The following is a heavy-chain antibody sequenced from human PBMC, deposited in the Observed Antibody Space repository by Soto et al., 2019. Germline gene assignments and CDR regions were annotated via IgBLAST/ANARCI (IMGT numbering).Heavy chain of an antibody. CDR1: GGSIISYY. D-gene: IGHD3-10*01. J-gene: IGHJ4*01. CDR2: IYYSGST. CDR3: ARGRVPAV. V-gene: IGHV4-59*01. Sequence: SETLSLTCTVSGGSIISYYWSWILQPPGKGLEWIGYIYYSGSTGYNPSLKSRVTISVDTSKNQLSLKVTSVTTADTAIYFCARGRVPAVWGQGTLVTVSS.